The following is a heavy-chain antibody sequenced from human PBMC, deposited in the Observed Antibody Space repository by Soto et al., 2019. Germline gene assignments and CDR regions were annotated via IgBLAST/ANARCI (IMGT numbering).Heavy chain of an antibody. V-gene: IGHV3-21*01. D-gene: IGHD2-2*01. CDR3: ARQPCSSPSCYPNDSDP. J-gene: IGHJ5*02. CDR1: GFTFSKYS. CDR2: ISSGSSYI. Sequence: EVQLVESGGGLVKPGGSLRLSCVASGFTFSKYSMNWVRQAPDKGLEWVSAISSGSSYIYYADSVKGRFTISRDNGENSLYLQMNGLRTEDTAIYYCARQPCSSPSCYPNDSDPWGQGTLVTVSS.